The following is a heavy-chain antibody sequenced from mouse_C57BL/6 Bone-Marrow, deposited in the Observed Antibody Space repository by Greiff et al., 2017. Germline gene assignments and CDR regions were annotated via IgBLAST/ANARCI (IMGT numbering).Heavy chain of an antibody. Sequence: QVQLQQPGAELVKPGASVKLSCKASGYTFTSYWMPWVKQRPGRGLEWIGRIYPNSGGTKYNEKFKSKATLTVDKPSSTAYMQLSSLTSADSAVYYWARGWLRRSYYARDYWGQGTSVTVSS. CDR3: ARGWLRRSYYARDY. CDR2: IYPNSGGT. V-gene: IGHV1-72*01. CDR1: GYTFTSYW. D-gene: IGHD2-2*01. J-gene: IGHJ4*01.